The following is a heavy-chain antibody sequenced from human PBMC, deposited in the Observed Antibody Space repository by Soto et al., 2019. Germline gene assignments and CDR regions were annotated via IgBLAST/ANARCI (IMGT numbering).Heavy chain of an antibody. CDR2: TRSKTYSYAT. V-gene: IGHV3-73*01. D-gene: IGHD6-13*01. Sequence: QPGGSLRLSCATSGFTFSGSTIHWVRQASGKGLEWVGRTRSKTYSYATAYAASVKGRFTISRDDSQSTLYLQMNSLRAEDTAVYYCAKSIRVSSPTRSNWFDPWGQGTLVTVSS. CDR1: GFTFSGST. CDR3: AKSIRVSSPTRSNWFDP. J-gene: IGHJ5*02.